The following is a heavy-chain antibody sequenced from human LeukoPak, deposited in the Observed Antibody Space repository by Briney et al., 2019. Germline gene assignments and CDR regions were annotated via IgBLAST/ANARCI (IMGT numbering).Heavy chain of an antibody. CDR1: GFTFSNYA. Sequence: PGGSLRLSCAASGFTFSNYAMSWVRQAPGKGLEWVSGISGSGGSTYYADSVKGRFTISRENSKNTLYLQMNSLRAEDTAVYYCAKGRVGTDVWGQGTTVTVSS. V-gene: IGHV3-23*01. CDR3: AKGRVGTDV. CDR2: ISGSGGST. J-gene: IGHJ6*02.